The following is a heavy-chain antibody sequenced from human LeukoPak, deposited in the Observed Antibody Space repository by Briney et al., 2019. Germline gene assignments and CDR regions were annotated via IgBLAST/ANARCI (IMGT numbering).Heavy chain of an antibody. CDR1: GFTFSNYS. D-gene: IGHD1-26*01. V-gene: IGHV3-30*03. CDR2: ISYDGSNK. CDR3: ARDRFKWQLLDAFDI. J-gene: IGHJ3*02. Sequence: PGGSLRLSCAASGFTFSNYSMNWVRQAPGKGLEWVAVISYDGSNKYYADSVKGRFTISRDNSKNTLYLQMNSLRAEDTAVYYCARDRFKWQLLDAFDIWGQGTMVTVSS.